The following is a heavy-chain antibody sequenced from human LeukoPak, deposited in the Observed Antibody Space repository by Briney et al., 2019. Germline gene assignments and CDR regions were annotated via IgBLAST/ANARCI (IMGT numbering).Heavy chain of an antibody. J-gene: IGHJ4*02. V-gene: IGHV3-23*01. Sequence: PGGSLRLSCAASGFTFSSYAMSWVRQAPGKRLEWVSAISGSGGSTYYADSVKGRFTISRDNSKNTLYLQMNSLRAEDTAVYYCAKALYYYDSSGALFYWGQGTLVTVSS. CDR2: ISGSGGST. CDR3: AKALYYYDSSGALFY. D-gene: IGHD3-22*01. CDR1: GFTFSSYA.